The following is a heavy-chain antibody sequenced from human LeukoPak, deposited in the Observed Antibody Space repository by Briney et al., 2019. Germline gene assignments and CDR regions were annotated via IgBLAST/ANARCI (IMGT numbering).Heavy chain of an antibody. CDR3: AKDPSPDYGDYRWGDNWFDP. J-gene: IGHJ5*02. CDR1: GFTFSSYA. Sequence: GGSLRLSCAASGFTFSSYAMSWVRRPPRKGLEWVSGISGSGGSTYYADSVKGRFTISRDNSKNPLYLQTNSLTADDTAVYYCAKDPSPDYGDYRWGDNWFDPWGQGTLVTVSS. CDR2: ISGSGGST. D-gene: IGHD4-17*01. V-gene: IGHV3-23*01.